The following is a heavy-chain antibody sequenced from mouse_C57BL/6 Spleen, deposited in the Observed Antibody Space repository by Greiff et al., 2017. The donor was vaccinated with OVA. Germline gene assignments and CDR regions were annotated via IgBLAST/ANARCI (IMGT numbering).Heavy chain of an antibody. CDR2: IYPRSGST. Sequence: QVQLQQSGAELARPGASVKLSCKASGYTFTSYCISWVKQRPGQGLEWIGEIYPRSGSTSYNEKFKGKATLTADKSSRTAYMELRSLTSEDAAVYFCARGGQSDAPFAGWGQGTLVTVSA. D-gene: IGHD3-3*01. V-gene: IGHV1-81*01. J-gene: IGHJ3*01. CDR3: ARGGQSDAPFAG. CDR1: GYTFTSYC.